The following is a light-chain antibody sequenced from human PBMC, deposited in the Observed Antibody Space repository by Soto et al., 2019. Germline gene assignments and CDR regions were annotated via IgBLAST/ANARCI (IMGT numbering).Light chain of an antibody. V-gene: IGLV2-14*03. Sequence: QSVLTQPASVSGSPGQSITISCTGTTSDVGAYPYVSWYQQHPGNAPKLLIYEVADRPSGVSDRFSGSKSGNTASLTISALQAEDEAVYYCSSYATSGTNVIFGGGTK. CDR2: EVA. CDR1: TSDVGAYPY. J-gene: IGLJ2*01. CDR3: SSYATSGTNVI.